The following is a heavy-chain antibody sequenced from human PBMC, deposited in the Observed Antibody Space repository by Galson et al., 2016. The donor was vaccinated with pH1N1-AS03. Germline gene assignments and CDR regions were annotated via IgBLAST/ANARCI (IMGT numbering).Heavy chain of an antibody. CDR2: ISDNGINT. CDR3: ARDSDYMDV. V-gene: IGHV3-48*03. J-gene: IGHJ6*03. Sequence: SLRLSCAASGFTFRTFSIYWVRQAPGKGLEYVSGISDNGINTYYADSVKGRFTISRDNGKNSVYLQMNSLRAEDTAVYFCARDSDYMDVWGKGTTVTVSS. CDR1: GFTFRTFS.